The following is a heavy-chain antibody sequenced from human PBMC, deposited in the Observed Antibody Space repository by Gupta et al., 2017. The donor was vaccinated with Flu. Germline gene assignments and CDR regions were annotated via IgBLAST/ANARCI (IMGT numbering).Heavy chain of an antibody. CDR2: IYYSGST. J-gene: IGHJ4*02. Sequence: IRQPPGKGLEWIGYIYYSGSTNYNPSLKSRVTISVDTSKNQFSLKLSSVTAADTAVYYCARSRYGYDSSGYYFGFDYWGQGTLVTVSS. V-gene: IGHV4-59*01. D-gene: IGHD3-22*01. CDR3: ARSRYGYDSSGYYFGFDY.